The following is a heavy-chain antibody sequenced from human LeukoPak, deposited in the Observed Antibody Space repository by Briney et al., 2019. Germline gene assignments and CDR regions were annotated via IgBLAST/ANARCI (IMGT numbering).Heavy chain of an antibody. V-gene: IGHV6-1*01. CDR1: GDSVSSNSAA. J-gene: IGHJ6*03. CDR3: ARARIVATITYYYYYMDV. D-gene: IGHD5-12*01. CDR2: TYYRSKWYN. Sequence: SQTLSLTCAISGDSVSSNSAAWNWIRQSPSRGLEWLGRTYYRSKWYNDYAVSVKSRITINPDTSKNQFSLQLNSVTPEDTAVYYCARARIVATITYYYYYMDVWGKGTTVTVSS.